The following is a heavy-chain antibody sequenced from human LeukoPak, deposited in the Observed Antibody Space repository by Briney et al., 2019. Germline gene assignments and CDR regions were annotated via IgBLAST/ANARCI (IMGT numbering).Heavy chain of an antibody. J-gene: IGHJ4*02. Sequence: PGGSLRLSCAASGFTFSSYWMSWVRQAPGKGLEWVANIKQDGSEKYYVDSVKGRFTISRDNAKNSLYLQMNSLRAEDTAVYYCTRDPSSGWSRHFDYWGQGTLVTVSS. CDR2: IKQDGSEK. CDR3: TRDPSSGWSRHFDY. CDR1: GFTFSSYW. D-gene: IGHD6-19*01. V-gene: IGHV3-7*01.